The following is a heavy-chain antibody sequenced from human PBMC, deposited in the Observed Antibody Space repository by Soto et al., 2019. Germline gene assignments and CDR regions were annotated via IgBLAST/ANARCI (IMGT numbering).Heavy chain of an antibody. Sequence: GGSLRLSCAASGFTFSSYGMHWVRQAPGKGLEWVAVISYDGSNKYYADSVKGRFTISRDNSKNTLYLQMNSLRAEDTAVYYCARNYKATVVTPLDHWGQGTLVTVSS. J-gene: IGHJ5*02. D-gene: IGHD4-4*01. CDR2: ISYDGSNK. CDR1: GFTFSSYG. V-gene: IGHV3-30*03. CDR3: ARNYKATVVTPLDH.